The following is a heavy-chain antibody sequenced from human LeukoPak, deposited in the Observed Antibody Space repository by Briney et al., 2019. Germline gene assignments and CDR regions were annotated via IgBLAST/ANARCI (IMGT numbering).Heavy chain of an antibody. D-gene: IGHD6-13*01. CDR3: ARDPPGIAASGTYY. CDR2: IYSRGGT. V-gene: IGHV3-53*01. J-gene: IGHJ4*02. CDR1: GFSVSNNY. Sequence: GGSLRISCAVSGFSVSNNYMNWVRQAPGKGLEWVSLIYSRGGTSYADSVKGRFTISTDSSKNTLFLQMNSLRVEDTAVYYCARDPPGIAASGTYYWGQGTLVTVSS.